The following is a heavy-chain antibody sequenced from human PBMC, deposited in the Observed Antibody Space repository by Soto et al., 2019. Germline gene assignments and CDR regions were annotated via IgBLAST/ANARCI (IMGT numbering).Heavy chain of an antibody. Sequence: VQLVASGGGLVQPGGSLRLSCAASGFTFSSYWMHWVRQGPGKGLVWVSRVNSDESTTSYADPVKCRFTISRDNAKNTLYLQMSSLRVEDTALYYCVCFECGRTAVVTAMEANGYWGQRTLVTVSS. D-gene: IGHD2-21*02. CDR3: VCFECGRTAVVTAMEANGY. CDR2: VNSDESTT. J-gene: IGHJ4*02. V-gene: IGHV3-74*01. CDR1: GFTFSSYW.